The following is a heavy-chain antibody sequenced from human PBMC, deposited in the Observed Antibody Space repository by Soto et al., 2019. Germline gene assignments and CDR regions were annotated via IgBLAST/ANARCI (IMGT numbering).Heavy chain of an antibody. Sequence: EVQLLESGGGLVQPGGSLRLSCATSGFTFSNYAMTWVRQAPGKGLEWVSNISGRGGSTNYADSVKDRFTISRVNSKNSLDQKVNSLRADDTAIYYCAKDQGIYFVSRIYSFFYFGMDLGGQSTTVTVTS. CDR3: AKDQGIYFVSRIYSFFYFGMDL. V-gene: IGHV3-23*01. J-gene: IGHJ6*02. CDR2: ISGRGGST. CDR1: GFTFSNYA. D-gene: IGHD5-12*01.